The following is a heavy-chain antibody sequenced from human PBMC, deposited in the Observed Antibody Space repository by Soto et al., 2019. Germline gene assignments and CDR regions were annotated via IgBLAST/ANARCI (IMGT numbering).Heavy chain of an antibody. J-gene: IGHJ4*02. CDR2: ITHSGST. V-gene: IGHV4-59*01. CDR1: RGYISSYY. Sequence: QVQLQESGPGLVKPSETLSLACTVSRGYISSYYWSWFRQTPGKGLEWNGYITHSGSTKYNPSLESGVMVAIDTSRQQFSLRLISVTPADTAVDYCASIPRGPSFCWSDHWGQGSLVIVSS. D-gene: IGHD5-18*01. CDR3: ASIPRGPSFCWSDH.